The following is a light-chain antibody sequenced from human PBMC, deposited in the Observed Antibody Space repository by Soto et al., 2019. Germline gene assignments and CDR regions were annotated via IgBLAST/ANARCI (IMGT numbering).Light chain of an antibody. CDR3: QQSYSISIT. CDR1: QSVGNF. Sequence: DIQMTQSPSSLSASVGDRVTITCRASQSVGNFLNWYQQKPGLPPKYLIYAASNLQSGVPSRFSGSGSGTDFTLTISSLQPEDFATYYCQQSYSISITFGQGTRLEI. CDR2: AAS. V-gene: IGKV1-39*01. J-gene: IGKJ5*01.